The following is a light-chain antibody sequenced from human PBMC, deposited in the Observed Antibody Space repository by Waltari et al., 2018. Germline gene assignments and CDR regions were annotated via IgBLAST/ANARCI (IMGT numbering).Light chain of an antibody. CDR3: QHSHSTPIT. J-gene: IGKJ3*01. Sequence: DIQMTQSPSFLSASVGDRVTITCRASQNINKFLNWYQQKPGKAQKFLIYAASLLQTGVPSRFRGSGSGTEFTLTIDSLQPEDFATYFCQHSHSTPITFGPGTTVDV. V-gene: IGKV1-39*01. CDR1: QNINKF. CDR2: AAS.